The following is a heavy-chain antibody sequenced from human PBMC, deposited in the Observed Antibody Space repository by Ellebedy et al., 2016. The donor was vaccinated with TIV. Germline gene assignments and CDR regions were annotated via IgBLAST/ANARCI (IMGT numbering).Heavy chain of an antibody. Sequence: AASVKVSCKASGYTFTSYYMHWVRQAPGQGLEWMGIINPSGGSTSYAQKFQGRVTMTRDTSTSTVYMELGSLRSEDTAVYYCARVPSGSKNTVRTTERGVGYYYGMDVWGQGTTVTVSS. CDR3: ARVPSGSKNTVRTTERGVGYYYGMDV. V-gene: IGHV1-46*01. D-gene: IGHD4-17*01. CDR1: GYTFTSYY. CDR2: INPSGGST. J-gene: IGHJ6*02.